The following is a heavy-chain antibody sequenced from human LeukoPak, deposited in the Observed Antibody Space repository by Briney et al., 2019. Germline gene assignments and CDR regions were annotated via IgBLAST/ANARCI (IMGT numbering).Heavy chain of an antibody. V-gene: IGHV3-53*01. Sequence: PGGSPRLSCAASGFTVSSNYMSWVRQAPGKGLEWVSVIYSGDNTYYADSVKGRFTISRDNSKNTLYLQMNSLRAEDTAVYYCARLSYGGFDCWGQGTLVTVSS. J-gene: IGHJ4*02. CDR3: ARLSYGGFDC. D-gene: IGHD4-23*01. CDR1: GFTVSSNY. CDR2: IYSGDNT.